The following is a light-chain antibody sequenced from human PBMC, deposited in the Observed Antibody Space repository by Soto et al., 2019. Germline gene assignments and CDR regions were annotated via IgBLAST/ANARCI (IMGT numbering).Light chain of an antibody. CDR3: QQYYSYPRI. J-gene: IGKJ4*01. CDR1: QGISSY. V-gene: IGKV1-8*01. CDR2: AAS. Sequence: AIRMTQSPSSLSASTGDRVTITCRASQGISSYLAWYQQKPGKAPKLLIYAASTFQSGVPSRFSGSGSGTDFTLTISCLQSEDFATYYCQQYYSYPRIFGGGTKVEIK.